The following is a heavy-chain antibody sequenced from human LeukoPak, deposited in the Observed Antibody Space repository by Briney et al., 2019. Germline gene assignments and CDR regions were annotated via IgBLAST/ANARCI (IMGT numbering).Heavy chain of an antibody. V-gene: IGHV3-30*02. CDR1: GFTFSSYG. CDR3: AIVLDFWSGYYVDY. Sequence: PGGSLRLSCAASGFTFSSYGMHWVRQAPGKGLEWVAFIRYDGSNKYYADSVKGRFTISRDNSKNTLYLQMNSLRAEDTAVYYCAIVLDFWSGYYVDYWGQGTLVTVSS. J-gene: IGHJ4*02. CDR2: IRYDGSNK. D-gene: IGHD3-3*01.